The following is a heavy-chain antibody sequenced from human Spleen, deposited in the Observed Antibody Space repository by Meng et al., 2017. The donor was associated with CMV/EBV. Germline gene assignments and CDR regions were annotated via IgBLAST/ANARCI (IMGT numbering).Heavy chain of an antibody. Sequence: GGSLRLSCKGSEYSFTTYWIGWVRQMPGKGLEWMGIIYPGDSDTRYSPSFQGQVTISADKSISTAYLQWSSLKASDTAMYYCARCFYWCTSNIYAMDVWGQGTTVTVSS. V-gene: IGHV5-51*01. J-gene: IGHJ6*02. CDR2: IYPGDSDT. D-gene: IGHD2-8*01. CDR1: EYSFTTYW. CDR3: ARCFYWCTSNIYAMDV.